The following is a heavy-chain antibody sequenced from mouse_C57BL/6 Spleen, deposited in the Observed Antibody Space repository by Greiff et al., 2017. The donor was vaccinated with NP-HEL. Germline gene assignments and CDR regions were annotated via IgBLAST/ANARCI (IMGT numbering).Heavy chain of an antibody. CDR3: SSAGGNYHWDFDV. J-gene: IGHJ1*03. Sequence: QVQLQQSDAELVKPGASVKISCKVSGYTFTDYTIHWMKQRPEQGLEWIGYIYPRDGSTKYNEKFKGKATLTADKSSSTAYMHLNRLTSEDSAVYFYSSAGGNYHWDFDVWGTGTTVTVSS. CDR2: IYPRDGST. D-gene: IGHD2-1*01. V-gene: IGHV1-78*01. CDR1: GYTFTDYT.